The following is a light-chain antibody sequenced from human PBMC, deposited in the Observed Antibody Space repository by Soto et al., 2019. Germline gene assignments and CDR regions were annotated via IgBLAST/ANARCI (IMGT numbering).Light chain of an antibody. J-gene: IGLJ2*01. CDR2: DDT. Sequence: QSVLTQPPSVSGAPGQRVTISCTGGLSNIRATYDVHWYQHLPGTAPKLLIYDDTNRPSGVPDRFSGSTSGTSASLAITGLRAEDEADYYCQSYDSSLSAVVFGGGTKLTVL. V-gene: IGLV1-40*01. CDR1: LSNIRATYD. CDR3: QSYDSSLSAVV.